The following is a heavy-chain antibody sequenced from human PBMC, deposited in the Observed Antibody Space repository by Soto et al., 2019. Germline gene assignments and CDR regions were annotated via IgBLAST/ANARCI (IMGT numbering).Heavy chain of an antibody. CDR1: GGSISSYY. V-gene: IGHV4-59*01. CDR3: ARVSYSSGWSYYYYMDV. Sequence: PSETLSLTCTVSGGSISSYYWSWIRQPPGKGLEWIGYIYYSGSTNYNPSLKSRVTISVDTSKNQFSLKLSSVTAADTAVYYCARVSYSSGWSYYYYMDVWGKGTTVTVSS. D-gene: IGHD6-19*01. CDR2: IYYSGST. J-gene: IGHJ6*03.